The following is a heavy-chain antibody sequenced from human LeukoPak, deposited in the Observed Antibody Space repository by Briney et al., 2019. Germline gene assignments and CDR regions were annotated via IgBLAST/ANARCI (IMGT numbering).Heavy chain of an antibody. CDR3: GRDWDGSGWPIDY. CDR1: GFTFSRYW. Sequence: GGSLRLSCAASGFTFSRYWMSWVRQAPGKGLEGVANIKTDGSQKYYVDSLKGRFIISRDNAQNSLYLQRNSLTAEDTAVYYCGRDWDGSGWPIDYWGQGTLVTVSS. D-gene: IGHD6-19*01. V-gene: IGHV3-7*05. CDR2: IKTDGSQK. J-gene: IGHJ4*02.